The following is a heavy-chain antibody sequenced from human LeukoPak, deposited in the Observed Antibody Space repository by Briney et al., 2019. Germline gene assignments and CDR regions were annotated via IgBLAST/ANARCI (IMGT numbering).Heavy chain of an antibody. J-gene: IGHJ4*02. D-gene: IGHD3-16*02. Sequence: SETLSLTCTVSGGSISSYYWSRIRQPPGKGLEWIGEINHSGSTNYNPSLKSRVTISVDTSKNQFSLKLSSVTAADTAVYYCARTYDYIWGSFRSHSFDSWGQGTLVTVSS. CDR1: GGSISSYY. V-gene: IGHV4-34*01. CDR2: INHSGST. CDR3: ARTYDYIWGSFRSHSFDS.